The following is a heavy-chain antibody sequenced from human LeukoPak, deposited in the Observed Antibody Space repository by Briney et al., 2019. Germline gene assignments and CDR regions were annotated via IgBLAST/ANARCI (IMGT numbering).Heavy chain of an antibody. CDR2: MNPNSGNT. J-gene: IGHJ3*02. CDR1: GYTFTSYD. Sequence: ASVKVSCKASGYTFTSYDINWVRQATGQGLEWMGWMNPNSGNTGYAQKFQGRVTMTRNTSISTAYMELSSLRSEDTAVYYCSGSGSSPLDAFDIWGQGTMVTVSS. CDR3: SGSGSSPLDAFDI. D-gene: IGHD3-10*01. V-gene: IGHV1-8*01.